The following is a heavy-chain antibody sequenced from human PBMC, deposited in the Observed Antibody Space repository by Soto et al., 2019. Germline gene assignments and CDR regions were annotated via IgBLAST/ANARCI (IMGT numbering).Heavy chain of an antibody. CDR2: IIPMFSSS. Sequence: GASVKFSCKASGGTFSDYAFSWVRQAPGQGLEWMGGIIPMFSSSSFAQKFQGRLTITADDSTSTAYMSLSSLGSADTAVYYCAKAKVYTWNPGSFDYWGQGTLVTVSS. D-gene: IGHD1-20*01. CDR1: GGTFSDYA. J-gene: IGHJ4*02. CDR3: AKAKVYTWNPGSFDY. V-gene: IGHV1-69*13.